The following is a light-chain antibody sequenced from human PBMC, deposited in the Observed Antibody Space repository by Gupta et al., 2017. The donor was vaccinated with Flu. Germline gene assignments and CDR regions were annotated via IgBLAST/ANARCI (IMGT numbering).Light chain of an antibody. V-gene: IGKV1-12*01. J-gene: IGKJ4*01. Sequence: DIQMTQSPSSVSASVGDRVTITCRASRAIGRGLAWYQQKMGNPPNLLIDTADHLQSGVSSRFSGAGSGTDFTLTITNLQPEDFATYFCQQANSFPLTFGGGTKVEIK. CDR3: QQANSFPLT. CDR1: RAIGRG. CDR2: TAD.